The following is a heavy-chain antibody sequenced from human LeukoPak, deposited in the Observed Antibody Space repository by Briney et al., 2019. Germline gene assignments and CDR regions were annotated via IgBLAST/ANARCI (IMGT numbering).Heavy chain of an antibody. Sequence: GGSLRLSCAASGFTFSSYWMHWVRQAPGKGLVWVSRINSDGSSTSYADSVKGRFTISRDNAKNTLYLQMNSLRAEDTAVYYCARVSGSHYYYDSSGYYPDQNWGQGTLVTVSS. CDR3: ARVSGSHYYYDSSGYYPDQN. V-gene: IGHV3-74*01. CDR1: GFTFSSYW. J-gene: IGHJ4*02. CDR2: INSDGSST. D-gene: IGHD3-22*01.